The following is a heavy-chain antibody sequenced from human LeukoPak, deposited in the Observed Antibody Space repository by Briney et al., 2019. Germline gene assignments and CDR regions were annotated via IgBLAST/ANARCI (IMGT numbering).Heavy chain of an antibody. CDR2: INVANGDT. CDR3: ARGRFPGSGSYYNSFDY. D-gene: IGHD3-10*01. Sequence: GASVKVSCKASGYTFTSYSVTWVRQAPGQGLEWMGWINVANGDTHYAQKFQGRVTMTTDTSTSTAYMELRSLTSDDTAVYYCARGRFPGSGSYYNSFDYYGQGTLVTVSS. CDR1: GYTFTSYS. V-gene: IGHV1-18*01. J-gene: IGHJ4*02.